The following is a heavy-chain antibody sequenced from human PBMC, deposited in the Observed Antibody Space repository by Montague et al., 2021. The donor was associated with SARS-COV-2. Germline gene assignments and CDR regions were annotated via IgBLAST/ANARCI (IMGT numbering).Heavy chain of an antibody. D-gene: IGHD3-3*01. CDR1: GGSISSGGYY. J-gene: IGHJ4*02. CDR2: IYYSGST. CDR3: ARWCTIFGVVAFPFDY. Sequence: TLSLTCTVSGGSISSGGYYWSWIRQHPGKGLEWIGYIYYSGSTYYNPSLKSRVTISVDTSKNQFSLKLSSVTAADTAVYYCARWCTIFGVVAFPFDYWGQGTLVTVSS. V-gene: IGHV4-31*03.